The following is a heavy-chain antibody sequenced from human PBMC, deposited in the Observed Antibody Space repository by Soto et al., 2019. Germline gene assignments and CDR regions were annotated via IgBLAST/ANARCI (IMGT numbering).Heavy chain of an antibody. J-gene: IGHJ4*02. CDR2: ISYDGSNK. CDR3: AKSAYWFDY. V-gene: IGHV3-30*18. CDR1: GFTFSSYG. D-gene: IGHD2-21*01. Sequence: GGSLRLSCAASGFTFSSYGMHWVRQAPGKGLEWVAVISYDGSNKYYADSVKGRFTISRDNSKNTLYLQMNSLRAEGTAVYYCAKSAYWFDYWGQGTLVTVSS.